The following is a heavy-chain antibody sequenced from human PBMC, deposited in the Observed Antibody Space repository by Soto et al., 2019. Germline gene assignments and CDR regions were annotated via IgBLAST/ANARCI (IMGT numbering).Heavy chain of an antibody. Sequence: EVQLLESGGGLVQPGGSLRLSCAASGFTFSSYAMSWVRQAPGKGLEWVSAISGSSSYIYYADSVKGRFTISRDNAKNSLYLQMNSLRAEDTAVYYCARDQAVAGTGRYFDYWGQGTLVTVSS. D-gene: IGHD6-19*01. V-gene: IGHV3-21*01. CDR3: ARDQAVAGTGRYFDY. J-gene: IGHJ4*02. CDR2: ISGSSSYI. CDR1: GFTFSSYA.